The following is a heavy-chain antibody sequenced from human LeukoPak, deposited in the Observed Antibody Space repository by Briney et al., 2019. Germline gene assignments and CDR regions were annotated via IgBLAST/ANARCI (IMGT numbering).Heavy chain of an antibody. CDR3: ARAPLGGKYYYYYMDV. Sequence: SETLSLTCTVSGGSISSYYWSWIRQPAGKGLEWIGRIYTSGSTNYNPSLKSRVTMSVDTSKNQFSLKLSSVTAADTAVYYCARAPLGGKYYYYYMDVWGKGTTVTVSS. J-gene: IGHJ6*03. D-gene: IGHD4-23*01. CDR2: IYTSGST. V-gene: IGHV4-4*07. CDR1: GGSISSYY.